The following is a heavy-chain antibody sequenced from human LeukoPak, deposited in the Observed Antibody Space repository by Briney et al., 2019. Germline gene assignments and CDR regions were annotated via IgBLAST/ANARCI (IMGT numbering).Heavy chain of an antibody. Sequence: SETLSLTCTVSGGSISNYFRSWIRQPPGKGLEWIGFITYSGNTDHNPSLKSRVTISVDASKNQFSLKLTSVTAADTAVYYCVRHTTSGWYQVVYWGQGTLVTVSS. CDR2: ITYSGNT. CDR1: GGSISNYF. V-gene: IGHV4-59*01. J-gene: IGHJ4*02. CDR3: VRHTTSGWYQVVY. D-gene: IGHD6-19*01.